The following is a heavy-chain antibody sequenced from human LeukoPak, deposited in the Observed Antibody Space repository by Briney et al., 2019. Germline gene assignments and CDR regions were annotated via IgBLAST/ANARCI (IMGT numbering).Heavy chain of an antibody. CDR2: IGTSSSTI. J-gene: IGHJ4*02. D-gene: IGHD4-23*01. CDR3: ARHDYGGNSGDN. V-gene: IGHV3-48*02. CDR1: GFTFSSYG. Sequence: GGSLRLSCAASGFTFSSYGMNWVRQAPGKGLEWVSYIGTSSSTIYYADSVKGRFTISRDNAKNSLYLQMNSLRDEDTAVYYCARHDYGGNSGDNWGQGTLVTVSS.